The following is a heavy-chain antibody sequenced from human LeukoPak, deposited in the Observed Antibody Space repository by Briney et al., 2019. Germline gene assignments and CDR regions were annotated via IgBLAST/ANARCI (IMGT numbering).Heavy chain of an antibody. D-gene: IGHD3-10*01. CDR2: IRSKANSYAT. CDR1: GFTFSGSA. V-gene: IGHV3-73*01. J-gene: IGHJ5*02. Sequence: GGSLRLSCAASGFTFSGSAMHWVRQASGKGLEWVGRIRSKANSYATAYAASVKGRFTISRDDSKNTAYLQMNSLRAEDTAVYYCAKALIEFGEFLNNWFDPWGQGTLVTVSS. CDR3: AKALIEFGEFLNNWFDP.